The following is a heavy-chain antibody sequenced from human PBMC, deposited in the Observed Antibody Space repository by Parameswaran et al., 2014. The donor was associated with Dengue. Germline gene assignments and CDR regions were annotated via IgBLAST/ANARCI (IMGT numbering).Heavy chain of an antibody. V-gene: IGHV3-64*01. CDR3: AREPSITMIVVVITRKPRG. J-gene: IGHJ4*02. D-gene: IGHD3-22*01. CDR2: LVVMGGST. Sequence: WIRQPPGRDWNMFQLLVVMGGSTYYANSVKGRFTISRDNSKNTLYLQMGSLRAEDMAVYYCAREPSITMIVVVITRKPRGWGQGTLVTVSS.